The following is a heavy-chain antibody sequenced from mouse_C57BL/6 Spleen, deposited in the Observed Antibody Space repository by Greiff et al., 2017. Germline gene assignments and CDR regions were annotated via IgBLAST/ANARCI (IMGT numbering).Heavy chain of an antibody. D-gene: IGHD4-1*01. CDR3: ARPGEPYYFDY. CDR1: GFTFSDYG. V-gene: IGHV5-17*01. J-gene: IGHJ2*01. Sequence: EVKLEESGGGLVKPGGSLKLSCAASGFTFSDYGMHWVRQAPEKGLEWVAYISSGSSTIYYADTVKGRFTISRDNAKNTLFLQMTSLRSEDTAMYYCARPGEPYYFDYWGQGTTLTVSS. CDR2: ISSGSSTI.